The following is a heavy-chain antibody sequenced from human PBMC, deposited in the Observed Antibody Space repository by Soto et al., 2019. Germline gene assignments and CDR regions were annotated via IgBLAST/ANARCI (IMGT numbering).Heavy chain of an antibody. CDR3: ARVCGRCYYGFDS. CDR1: GFTFSDYF. V-gene: IGHV3-11*01. J-gene: IGHJ4*02. CDR2: ISSSGTTI. D-gene: IGHD2-15*01. Sequence: QVQLVESGGGLVKPGGSLRLSCAASGFTFSDYFMTWIRQAPGKGLEWVSYISSSGTTIFYADSVQGRFTISRDNAIKPLYLEINSLRAEVTAVYYCARVCGRCYYGFDSWGQGTLVTVSS.